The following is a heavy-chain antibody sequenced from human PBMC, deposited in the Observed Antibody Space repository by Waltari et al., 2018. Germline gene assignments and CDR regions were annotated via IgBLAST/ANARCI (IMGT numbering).Heavy chain of an antibody. J-gene: IGHJ4*02. CDR2: IKPDGSEK. V-gene: IGHV3-7*01. Sequence: EVQLVESGGGLVKPGGSLRLSCVVSGINFSNYWMIWVRQAPGKGLEWVANIKPDGSEKYYVDSVKGRLTISRDNAKNSLFLQMNSLSVDDTGVYYCAINQYWGQGTLVTVSS. CDR1: GINFSNYW. CDR3: AINQY.